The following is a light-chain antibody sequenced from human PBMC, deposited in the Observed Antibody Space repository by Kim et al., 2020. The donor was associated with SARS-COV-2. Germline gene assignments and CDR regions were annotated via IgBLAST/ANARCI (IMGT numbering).Light chain of an antibody. Sequence: QSALTQPRSVSGSPGQSVTISCTGTSSDVGGYNSVSWYQQHPGKAPKLMIYDVNKRPSGVPDRFSGSKSGNTASLTISGLQAEDEADYYCCSYAGFVFGTGTKVTVL. CDR1: SSDVGGYNS. CDR3: CSYAGFV. J-gene: IGLJ1*01. V-gene: IGLV2-11*01. CDR2: DVN.